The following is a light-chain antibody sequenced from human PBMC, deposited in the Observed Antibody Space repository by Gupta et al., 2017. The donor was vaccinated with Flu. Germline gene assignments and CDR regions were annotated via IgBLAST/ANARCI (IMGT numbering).Light chain of an antibody. CDR3: SSYTTSSTWV. V-gene: IGLV2-14*01. Sequence: QSALTQPASVSGSPGQSIAISCPGTSSDIGAYNHVCWYQQHPGKAPKLIIYEVNNRPSGVSNRFFGSKSGNTASLTISGLQAEDEADYYCSSYTTSSTWVFGGGTKLTVL. CDR2: EVN. CDR1: SSDIGAYNH. J-gene: IGLJ3*02.